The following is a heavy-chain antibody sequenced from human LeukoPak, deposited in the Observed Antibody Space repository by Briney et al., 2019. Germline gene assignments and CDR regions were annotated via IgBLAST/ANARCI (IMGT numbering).Heavy chain of an antibody. J-gene: IGHJ5*02. CDR1: GYTLTKFP. D-gene: IGHD1-26*01. Sequence: GASVKVSFKASGYTLTKFPMNWVRQAPGQGLEWMGWINTNTGNPTYAQGFTGRFVFSLDTSVSTAYLQISSLKAEDTAVYFCARDPMSGAFDPWGQGTLVTVSS. CDR3: ARDPMSGAFDP. CDR2: INTNTGNP. V-gene: IGHV7-4-1*02.